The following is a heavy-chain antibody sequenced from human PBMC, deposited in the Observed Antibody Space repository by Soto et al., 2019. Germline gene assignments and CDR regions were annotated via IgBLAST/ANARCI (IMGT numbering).Heavy chain of an antibody. J-gene: IGHJ3*02. CDR3: ARGDYYDGPPHAFDI. V-gene: IGHV3-23*01. D-gene: IGHD3-22*01. Sequence: GGSLSLSCAASGFTFSSYAMSWVRQAPGKGLEWVSAISGSGGSTYYADSVKGRFTISRDNSKNTLYLQMNSLRAEDTAVYYCARGDYYDGPPHAFDIWGQGTMVTVSS. CDR2: ISGSGGST. CDR1: GFTFSSYA.